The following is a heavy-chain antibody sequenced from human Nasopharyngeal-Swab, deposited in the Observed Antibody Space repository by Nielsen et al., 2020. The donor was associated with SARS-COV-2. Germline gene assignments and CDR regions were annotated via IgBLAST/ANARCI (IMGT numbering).Heavy chain of an antibody. CDR3: ARTLVRGAADY. CDR2: INYSGHT. J-gene: IGHJ4*02. D-gene: IGHD3-10*01. CDR1: GGSFSGYF. V-gene: IGHV4-34*01. Sequence: SETLSLTCGFYGGSFSGYFWTWIRQPPGKGLEWIGEINYSGHTTYNPSLKSRVSISEDTSKRQFSLRLTSVTAADTAVYYCARTLVRGAADYWGQGTLVAVSS.